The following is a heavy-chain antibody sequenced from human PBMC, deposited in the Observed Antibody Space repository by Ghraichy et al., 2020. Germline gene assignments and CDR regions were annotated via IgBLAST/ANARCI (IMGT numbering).Heavy chain of an antibody. CDR3: ARDRHYDYVWGSYPPRDYYYGMDV. V-gene: IGHV3-21*01. D-gene: IGHD3-16*02. Sequence: GGSLRLSCAASGFTFSSYSMNWVRQAPGKGLEWVSSISSSSSYIYYADSVRGRFTISRDNAKNSLYLQMNSLRAEDTAVYYCARDRHYDYVWGSYPPRDYYYGMDVWGQGTTVTVSS. CDR2: ISSSSSYI. J-gene: IGHJ6*02. CDR1: GFTFSSYS.